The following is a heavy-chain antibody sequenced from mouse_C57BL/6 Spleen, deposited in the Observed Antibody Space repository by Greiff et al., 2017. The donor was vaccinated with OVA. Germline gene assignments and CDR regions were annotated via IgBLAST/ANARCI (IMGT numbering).Heavy chain of an antibody. J-gene: IGHJ3*01. CDR2: IYPGDGDT. CDR1: GYAFSSYW. Sequence: VKLVESGAELVKPGASVKISCKASGYAFSSYWMNWVKQRPGKGLEWIGQIYPGDGDTNYNGKFKGKATLTADKSSSTAYMQLSSLTSEDSAVYFCARDDYEAYWGQGTLVTVSA. D-gene: IGHD2-4*01. CDR3: ARDDYEAY. V-gene: IGHV1-80*01.